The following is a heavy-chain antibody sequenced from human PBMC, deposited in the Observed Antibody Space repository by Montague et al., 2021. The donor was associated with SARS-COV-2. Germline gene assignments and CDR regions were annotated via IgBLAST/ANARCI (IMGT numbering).Heavy chain of an antibody. CDR3: ARDPWRSTIFGVVTRYGMDV. CDR1: GGPVSSGSYY. CDR2: IYYSGST. J-gene: IGHJ6*02. V-gene: IGHV4-61*01. D-gene: IGHD3-3*01. Sequence: SETLSLTCTVSGGPVSSGSYYWSWIRQPPGKGLEWIGYIYYSGSTNYNPSLKSRVTISVDTSKNQFSLKLSSVTAADTAVYYCARDPWRSTIFGVVTRYGMDVWDQGTTVTVSS.